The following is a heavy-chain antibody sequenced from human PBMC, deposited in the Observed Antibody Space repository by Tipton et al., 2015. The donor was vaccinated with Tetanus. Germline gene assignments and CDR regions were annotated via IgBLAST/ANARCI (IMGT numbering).Heavy chain of an antibody. CDR3: ARARVVAGTGGFNP. Sequence: SLRLSCAASGFTFSSYSMNWVRQAPGKGLEWVSSISSSGSHMYYAESVRGRFSISRDNAKNTVYLQMSGLRAEETAVYYCARARVVAGTGGFNPWGQGTLVTVSS. CDR2: ISSSGSHM. D-gene: IGHD6-19*01. CDR1: GFTFSSYS. V-gene: IGHV3-21*01. J-gene: IGHJ5*02.